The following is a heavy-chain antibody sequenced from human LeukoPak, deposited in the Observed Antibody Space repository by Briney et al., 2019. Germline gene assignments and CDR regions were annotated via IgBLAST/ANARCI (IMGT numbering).Heavy chain of an antibody. J-gene: IGHJ6*02. CDR3: ARLSSGWSRYYYGMDV. CDR1: GGSISSINL. V-gene: IGHV4-4*02. D-gene: IGHD3-22*01. Sequence: SETLSLTGAVSGGSISSINLWSWVRQPPGKGLEWIGEMYLSGTTHYNPSLKSRVTISIDKSRNQLSLELSSVTAADTAVYYCARLSSGWSRYYYGMDVWGQGTTVTVSS. CDR2: MYLSGTT.